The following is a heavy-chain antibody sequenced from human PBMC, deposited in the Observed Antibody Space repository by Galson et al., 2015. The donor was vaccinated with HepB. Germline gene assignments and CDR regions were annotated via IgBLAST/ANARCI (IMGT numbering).Heavy chain of an antibody. J-gene: IGHJ6*02. CDR1: GFTFSSYG. CDR3: ARDTAPYDIFLPGV. V-gene: IGHV3-33*08. CDR2: IWYDGSNK. Sequence: SLRLSCAASGFTFSSYGMHWVRQAPGKGLEWVAVIWYDGSNKYYADSVKGRFTISRDNSKNTLYLQMNSLRAEDTAVYYCARDTAPYDIFLPGVWGQGTTVTVSS. D-gene: IGHD3-9*01.